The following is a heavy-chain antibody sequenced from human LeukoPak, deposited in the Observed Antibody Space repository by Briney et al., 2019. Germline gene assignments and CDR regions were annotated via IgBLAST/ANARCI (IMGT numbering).Heavy chain of an antibody. J-gene: IGHJ4*02. D-gene: IGHD3-22*01. Sequence: ASVKVSCKASGYTFTSYGISWVRQAPGQGPEWMGWISAYNGNTNYAQKLQGRVTMTTDTSTSTAYMELRSLRSDDTAVYYCARGYYYDSSGGYYFDYWGQGTLVTVSS. CDR1: GYTFTSYG. V-gene: IGHV1-18*01. CDR2: ISAYNGNT. CDR3: ARGYYYDSSGGYYFDY.